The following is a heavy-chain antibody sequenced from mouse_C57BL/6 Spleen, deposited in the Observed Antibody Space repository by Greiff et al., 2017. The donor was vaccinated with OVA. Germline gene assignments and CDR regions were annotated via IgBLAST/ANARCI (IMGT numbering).Heavy chain of an antibody. D-gene: IGHD2-3*01. V-gene: IGHV5-9-1*02. CDR3: TRWDGYFWYFDV. Sequence: EVMLVESGEGLVKPGGSLKLSCAASGFTFSSSAMSWVRQTPEKRLEWVAYISRGGDYIYYADTVKGRFTISRDNASNTLYLQLSSLKSEDTAMYYCTRWDGYFWYFDVWGTGTTVTVSS. CDR1: GFTFSSSA. J-gene: IGHJ1*03. CDR2: ISRGGDYI.